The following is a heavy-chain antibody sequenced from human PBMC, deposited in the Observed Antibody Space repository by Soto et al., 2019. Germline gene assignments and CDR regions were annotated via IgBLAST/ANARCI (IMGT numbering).Heavy chain of an antibody. CDR3: ARGRYLDSSDYWVANLPFDH. Sequence: GGSLRLSCAASGFTFNSYVMTWVRQAPGEGLEWVSSISRSGRGSAYYADSVKGRFTISRDNSENTLFLQMNNLRDEDTALYYCARGRYLDSSDYWVANLPFDHWGLGALVTVSS. CDR1: GFTFNSYV. V-gene: IGHV3-23*01. CDR2: ISRSGRGSA. J-gene: IGHJ4*02. D-gene: IGHD3-22*01.